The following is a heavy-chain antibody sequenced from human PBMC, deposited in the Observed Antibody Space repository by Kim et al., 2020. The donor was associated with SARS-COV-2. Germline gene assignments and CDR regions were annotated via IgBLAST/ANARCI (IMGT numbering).Heavy chain of an antibody. CDR1: GFTFSSYA. CDR2: ISGSGGST. V-gene: IGHV3-23*01. Sequence: GGSLRLSCAASGFTFSSYAMSWVRQAPGKGLEWVSAISGSGGSTYYADSVKGRFTISRDNSKNTLYLQMNGLRAEDTAVYYCAKDRYRIAAAGNPLDYWGQGTLVTVSS. D-gene: IGHD6-13*01. CDR3: AKDRYRIAAAGNPLDY. J-gene: IGHJ4*02.